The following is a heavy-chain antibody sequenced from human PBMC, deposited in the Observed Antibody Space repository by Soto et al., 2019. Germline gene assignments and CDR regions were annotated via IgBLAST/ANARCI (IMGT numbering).Heavy chain of an antibody. D-gene: IGHD6-19*01. CDR1: GYTFTGYY. V-gene: IGHV1-2*04. CDR2: INPNSGGT. CDR3: ARGAPVSKQWLVPLY. J-gene: IGHJ4*02. Sequence: QVPLVQSGAEVKKPGASVKVSCKASGYTFTGYYMHWVRQAPGQGLEWMGWINPNSGGTNYAQKFQGWVTMTRDTSLSTAYMELSRLRSDDTAVYYCARGAPVSKQWLVPLYWGQGTLVTVSS.